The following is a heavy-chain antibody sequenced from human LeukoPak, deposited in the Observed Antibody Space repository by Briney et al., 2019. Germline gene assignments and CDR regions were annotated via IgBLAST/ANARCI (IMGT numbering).Heavy chain of an antibody. V-gene: IGHV4-59*01. CDR1: GGSISSYY. D-gene: IGHD2-2*01. CDR3: ARDRALKDIVVVRQAAHAFDI. CDR2: IYHSGST. J-gene: IGHJ3*02. Sequence: SETLSLTCTVSGGSISSYYWSWIRQPPGKRLEWIGYIYHSGSTNYNPSLKSRLTISVDTSKNQFSLMLSSVTAADTAVYYCARDRALKDIVVVRQAAHAFDIWGQGTKVTVSS.